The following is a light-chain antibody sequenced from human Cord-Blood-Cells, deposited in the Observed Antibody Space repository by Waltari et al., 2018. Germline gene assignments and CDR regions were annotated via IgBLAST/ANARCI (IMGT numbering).Light chain of an antibody. V-gene: IGLV7-46*01. CDR3: LLSYSGAAV. CDR1: PGAVTTGHD. J-gene: IGLJ7*01. CDR2: DTS. Sequence: QAVLTQAPSLTVSPRGTVTLPCGASPGAVTTGHDPYWFQQKPGQAPRTLIYDTSNKHSWAPPRFSGSLLGGKAALTLSGAQPEDEAEYYCLLSYSGAAVFGGGTQLTVL.